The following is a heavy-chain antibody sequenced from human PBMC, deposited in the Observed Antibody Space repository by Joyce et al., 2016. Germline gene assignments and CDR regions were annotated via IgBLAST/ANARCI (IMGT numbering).Heavy chain of an antibody. CDR2: SRNRANSYST. Sequence: EVQLVESGGGLVQPGGSLRLSCEASGFNFNDHYRDWVREAPGKGLEGVGRSRNRANSYSTQSAASLKGRFTISRDASKNSLYLEMNSLKIEDTAVYYCASSPGGKYYFYAMDVWGQGTTVIVSS. J-gene: IGHJ6*02. V-gene: IGHV3-72*01. CDR1: GFNFNDHY. CDR3: ASSPGGKYYFYAMDV.